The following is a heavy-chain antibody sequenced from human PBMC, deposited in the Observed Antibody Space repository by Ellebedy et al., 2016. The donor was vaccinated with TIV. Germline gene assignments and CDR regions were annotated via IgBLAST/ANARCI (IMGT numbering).Heavy chain of an antibody. Sequence: GESLKISCAVSGFSVTYFATSWVRQAPGKEPEWVAGVTGGGATYYRESVRGRFIISKDKASNILYLEMNHLRVEDSAMYFCAKDAIYGDGYWEFDYWGHGAQVTVSS. CDR1: GFSVTYFA. V-gene: IGHV3-23*01. CDR2: VTGGGAT. D-gene: IGHD2-2*02. CDR3: AKDAIYGDGYWEFDY. J-gene: IGHJ4*01.